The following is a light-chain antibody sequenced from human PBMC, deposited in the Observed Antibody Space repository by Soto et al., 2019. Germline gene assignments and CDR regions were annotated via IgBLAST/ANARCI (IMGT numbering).Light chain of an antibody. Sequence: QSVLTQPPSASGTPGQRVTMSCSGSSSNIGSNTVNWYQQLPGTAPKLLIYSNNQRPSGGPDRFPGSKSGTSASLAISWLLSEDEADYYCSTWDDSLSALVVFGGGTKLTVL. J-gene: IGLJ2*01. CDR3: STWDDSLSALVV. V-gene: IGLV1-44*01. CDR2: SNN. CDR1: SSNIGSNT.